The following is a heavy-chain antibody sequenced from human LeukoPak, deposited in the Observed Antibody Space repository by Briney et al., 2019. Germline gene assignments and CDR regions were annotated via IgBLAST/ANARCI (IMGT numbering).Heavy chain of an antibody. V-gene: IGHV4-39*01. Sequence: PSGTLSLTCTVSGGSISSSDSYWAWVRQPPGKGLEWIGSICFSRTTYYNPSLKSRVTMSIDTSKNDFSLKVASVTAADTAVYYCGRHFPGTGRDEQPLEYWGQGSLFTVSS. J-gene: IGHJ4*02. CDR1: GGSISSSDSY. CDR2: ICFSRTT. CDR3: GRHFPGTGRDEQPLEY. D-gene: IGHD3-10*01.